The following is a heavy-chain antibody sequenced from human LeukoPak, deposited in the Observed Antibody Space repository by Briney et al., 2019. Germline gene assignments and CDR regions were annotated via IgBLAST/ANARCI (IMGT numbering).Heavy chain of an antibody. CDR2: INHSGST. V-gene: IGHV4-34*01. CDR1: GGSFSGYY. D-gene: IGHD3-3*01. Sequence: SETLSLTCAVYGGSFSGYYWSWIRQPPGKGLEWIGEINHSGSTNYNPSLKSRVTISVDTSKNQFSLKLSSVTAADTAVYYCARGARLRFLEWLSDYNWFDPWGQGTLVTVSS. CDR3: ARGARLRFLEWLSDYNWFDP. J-gene: IGHJ5*02.